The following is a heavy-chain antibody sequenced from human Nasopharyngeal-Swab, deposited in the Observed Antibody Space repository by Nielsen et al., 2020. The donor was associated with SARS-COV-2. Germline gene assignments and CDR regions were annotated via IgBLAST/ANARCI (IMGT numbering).Heavy chain of an antibody. J-gene: IGHJ3*02. V-gene: IGHV3-7*04. CDR1: GFTFSSYW. D-gene: IGHD6-13*01. CDR3: ARDRGSSWYGDAFDI. Sequence: GESLKISCAASGFTFSSYWMSWVRQAPGKGLEWVANIKQDGSEKYYVDSVKGRFTISRDNAKNSLYLQMNSLRAEDTAVYYCARDRGSSWYGDAFDIWGQGTVVTVSS. CDR2: IKQDGSEK.